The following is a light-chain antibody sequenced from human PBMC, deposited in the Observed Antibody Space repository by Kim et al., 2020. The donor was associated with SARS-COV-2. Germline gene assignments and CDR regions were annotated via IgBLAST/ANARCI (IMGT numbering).Light chain of an antibody. CDR2: GGN. CDR3: NSWDSSGNLVV. J-gene: IGLJ2*01. CDR1: SLRTYY. Sequence: SSELTQDPDVSVALGQTVRITCQGDSLRTYYATWYQQKPGQAPVRVIYGGNNRPSGIPDRFSGSRSGNTASLTITGAQAEDEADYYCNSWDSSGNLVVFGGGTKLTVL. V-gene: IGLV3-19*02.